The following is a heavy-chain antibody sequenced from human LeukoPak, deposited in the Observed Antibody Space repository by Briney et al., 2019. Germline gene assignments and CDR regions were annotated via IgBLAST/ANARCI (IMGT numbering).Heavy chain of an antibody. V-gene: IGHV3-23*01. CDR2: IRESGGST. J-gene: IGHJ4*02. D-gene: IGHD3-10*01. CDR1: GIGFSSYA. Sequence: PRGSLRLSCEVSGIGFSSYAMSWVRQAPGKGPEWVSVIRESGGSTAYADSVTGRFTISRDNSKKTLYLQMNSLRAEDTALYYCAKGHLGSGSVYYFDSWGQGTLVTVSS. CDR3: AKGHLGSGSVYYFDS.